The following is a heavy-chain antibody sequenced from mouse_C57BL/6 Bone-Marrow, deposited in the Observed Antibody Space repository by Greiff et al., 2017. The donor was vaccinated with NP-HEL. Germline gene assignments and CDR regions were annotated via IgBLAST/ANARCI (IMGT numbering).Heavy chain of an antibody. CDR1: GYTFTTYW. V-gene: IGHV1-50*01. CDR3: ARKAYYGHSYEFAY. Sequence: QVQLQQPGAELVKPGASVTLSCKASGYTFTTYWMQWVKQRPGQGLEWIGEIDPSASYTTYNQKFKGKATLTVDTSSSTANLQLSSLTSEDSAVYYCARKAYYGHSYEFAYWGQGTLVTVSA. D-gene: IGHD1-1*01. J-gene: IGHJ3*01. CDR2: IDPSASYT.